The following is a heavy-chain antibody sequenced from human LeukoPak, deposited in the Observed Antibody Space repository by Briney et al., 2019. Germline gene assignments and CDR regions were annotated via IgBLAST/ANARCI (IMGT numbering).Heavy chain of an antibody. D-gene: IGHD4-11*01. Sequence: GGSLRLSCAASGFTFSSYAMSWVRQAPGKGLEWVSYISSSSSTIYYADSVKGRFTISRDNAKNSLYLQMNSLRAEDTAVYYCARILPRQYRPPYYYYMDVRGKGTTVTVSS. CDR1: GFTFSSYA. J-gene: IGHJ6*03. CDR2: ISSSSSTI. CDR3: ARILPRQYRPPYYYYMDV. V-gene: IGHV3-48*01.